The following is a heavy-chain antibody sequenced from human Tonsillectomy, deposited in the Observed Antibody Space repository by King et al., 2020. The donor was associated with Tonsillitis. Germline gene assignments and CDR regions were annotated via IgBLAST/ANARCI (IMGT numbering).Heavy chain of an antibody. J-gene: IGHJ6*02. V-gene: IGHV4-61*01. CDR2: IYNSGST. CDR1: GGSVSSGSYY. Sequence: QLQESGPGLVKPSETLSLTCTVSGGSVSSGSYYWSWIRQPPGKGLEWIGYIYNSGSTNYNPSLKSRATISVNTSKNQFSLKLTSVTAADTAVYYCASEYYYDSSTYYSGPYYYYGMDVWGQGTTVTVSS. D-gene: IGHD3-22*01. CDR3: ASEYYYDSSTYYSGPYYYYGMDV.